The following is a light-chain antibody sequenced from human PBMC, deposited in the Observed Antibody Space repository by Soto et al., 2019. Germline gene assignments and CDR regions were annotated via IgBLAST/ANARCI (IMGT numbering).Light chain of an antibody. CDR1: SNDVGGYNY. V-gene: IGLV2-14*01. CDR2: EVS. CDR3: SSYTTSSTPVV. J-gene: IGLJ2*01. Sequence: QSALTQPASVSGSPGQSITISCTGTSNDVGGYNYVSWYQHHPGKAPKLMIYEVSSRPSGVSNRFSGSKSGNTASLTISGLQAEDEADYYRSSYTTSSTPVVFGGGTKLTVL.